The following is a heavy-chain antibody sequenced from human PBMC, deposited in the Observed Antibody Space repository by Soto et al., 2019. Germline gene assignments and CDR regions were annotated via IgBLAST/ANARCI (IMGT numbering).Heavy chain of an antibody. J-gene: IGHJ4*02. Sequence: GGSLRLSCAASGFTFSSYGMHWVRQAPGKGLEWVAVISYDGSNKYYADSVKGRFTISRDNSMNTLYLQMNSLRTEDTAVYYCAKSPNFYCSSYHCYKYYFDYWGQGTLVTVSS. CDR1: GFTFSSYG. V-gene: IGHV3-30*18. CDR2: ISYDGSNK. CDR3: AKSPNFYCSSYHCYKYYFDY. D-gene: IGHD2-2*01.